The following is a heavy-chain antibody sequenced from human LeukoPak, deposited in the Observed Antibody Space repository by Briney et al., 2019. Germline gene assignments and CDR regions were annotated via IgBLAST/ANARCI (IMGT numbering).Heavy chain of an antibody. CDR2: ISGSVAST. CDR3: AKGLFASGHFNAFDI. D-gene: IGHD3-10*02. J-gene: IGHJ3*02. Sequence: GGSLRLSCVASEFTFNNFAINWVRQAPGKGLEWVAAISGSVASTYYADSVRGRFTISRDNSKNTVYLQMNSLRVEDTPVYHCAKGLFASGHFNAFDIWRQGAMV. V-gene: IGHV3-23*01. CDR1: EFTFNNFA.